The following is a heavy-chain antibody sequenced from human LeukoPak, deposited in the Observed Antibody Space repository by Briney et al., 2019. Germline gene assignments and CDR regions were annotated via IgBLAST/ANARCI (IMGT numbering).Heavy chain of an antibody. Sequence: SVKVSCKASGGTFSRYAISWVRQAPGQGLEWMGGIIPIFGTANYAQKFQGRVTITTDESTSTAYMELSSLRSEDTAVYYCARRGITGTSGYYYYMDVWGKGTTVTVSS. J-gene: IGHJ6*03. V-gene: IGHV1-69*05. CDR1: GGTFSRYA. CDR2: IIPIFGTA. CDR3: ARRGITGTSGYYYYMDV. D-gene: IGHD1-7*01.